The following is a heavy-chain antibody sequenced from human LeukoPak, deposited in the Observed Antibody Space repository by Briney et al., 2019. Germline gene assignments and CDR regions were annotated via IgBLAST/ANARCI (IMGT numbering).Heavy chain of an antibody. J-gene: IGHJ6*02. CDR2: IYYSGST. Sequence: SETLSLTCTVSGDSMTSCYWSWIRQPPGKGLEWIGYIYYSGSTNYNPSLKSRVTISVDTSKNQFSLKLSSVTAADTAVYYCARGGLASHYYYYGMDVWGQGTTVTVS. V-gene: IGHV4-59*01. D-gene: IGHD1-26*01. CDR3: ARGGLASHYYYYGMDV. CDR1: GDSMTSCY.